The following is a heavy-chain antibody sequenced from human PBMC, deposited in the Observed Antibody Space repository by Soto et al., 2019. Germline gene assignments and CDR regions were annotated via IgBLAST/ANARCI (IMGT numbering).Heavy chain of an antibody. J-gene: IGHJ5*02. CDR3: AKDPQSSGWSYNWFDP. CDR2: INDSGDGT. Sequence: VQLVQSGAEVKKPGSSVKVSCKASGGTFSSYAISWVRQAPDKGLEWVSTINDSGDGTYYADSMKGRFTISRDNSKNTLYLQMNSLRVDDTAVYYCAKDPQSSGWSYNWFDPWGQGTLVTVSS. V-gene: IGHV3-23*04. D-gene: IGHD6-19*01. CDR1: GGTFSSYA.